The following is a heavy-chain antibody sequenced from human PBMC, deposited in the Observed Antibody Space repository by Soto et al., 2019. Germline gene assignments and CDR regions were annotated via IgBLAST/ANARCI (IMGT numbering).Heavy chain of an antibody. Sequence: QVQVVESGGGVVQPGRSLRLSCAASGFSFSGSGMHWVRQAPGKGLEWVAVIWYDGSRKYYADAVKGRFTISRDNSKNTLYLQMDRLRAEDTALYYCARVIYGSGYHCFDHGGQGPLVTVS. CDR2: IWYDGSRK. D-gene: IGHD6-19*01. CDR1: GFSFSGSG. CDR3: ARVIYGSGYHCFDH. V-gene: IGHV3-33*01. J-gene: IGHJ4*02.